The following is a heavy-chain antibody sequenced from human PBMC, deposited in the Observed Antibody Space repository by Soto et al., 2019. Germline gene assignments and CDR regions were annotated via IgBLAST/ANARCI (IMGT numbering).Heavy chain of an antibody. CDR3: AREVSGGFHFDY. Sequence: PGGSLRLSCVASGFTFTPYGRHWSPQAPGKGLEWVAVTWSDGNNTHYADSVKGRFTISRDNSKNTLYLQMNSLRAEDTAVYYCAREVSGGFHFDYWGQGTLVTVSS. CDR2: TWSDGNNT. CDR1: GFTFTPYG. J-gene: IGHJ4*02. V-gene: IGHV3-33*01. D-gene: IGHD2-8*02.